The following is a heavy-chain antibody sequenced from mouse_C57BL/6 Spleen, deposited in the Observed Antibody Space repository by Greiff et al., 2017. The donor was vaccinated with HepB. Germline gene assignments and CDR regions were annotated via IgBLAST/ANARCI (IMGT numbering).Heavy chain of an antibody. J-gene: IGHJ3*01. D-gene: IGHD1-1*01. V-gene: IGHV1-64*01. CDR3: AREDYGSSYPFAY. Sequence: VQLQQSGAELVKPGASVKLSCKASGYTFTSYWMHWVKQRPGQGLEWIGMIHPNSGSTNYNEKFKSKATLTVDKSSSTAYMQLSSLTSEDSAVYYCAREDYGSSYPFAYWGQGTLVTVSA. CDR1: GYTFTSYW. CDR2: IHPNSGST.